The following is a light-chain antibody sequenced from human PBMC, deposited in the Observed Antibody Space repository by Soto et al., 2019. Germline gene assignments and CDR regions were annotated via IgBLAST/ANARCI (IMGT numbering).Light chain of an antibody. Sequence: QSVLTQPRSVSGSPGQSVTISCTGTNSDVGGYNYVSWYQQYPGKAPKLMISGVSERPSGVPDRFSGSKSGNTASLTISGLQAEDEADYYCCSFTSSNTHVFGTGTKLTVL. V-gene: IGLV2-11*01. CDR1: NSDVGGYNY. J-gene: IGLJ1*01. CDR3: CSFTSSNTHV. CDR2: GVS.